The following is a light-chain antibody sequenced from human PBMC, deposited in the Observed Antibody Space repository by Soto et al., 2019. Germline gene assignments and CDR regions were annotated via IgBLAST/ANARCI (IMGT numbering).Light chain of an antibody. V-gene: IGLV2-14*01. CDR3: RSYASSSTWV. CDR2: EVS. CDR1: SSDVGGYNY. J-gene: IGLJ3*02. Sequence: QSALTQPASVSGTPGQSITISCTGTSSDVGGYNYVSWYQQHPGKAPQLMIYEVSNRPSGVSNRFSGSKSGNTASLTISGLQDEDEADYYCRSYASSSTWVFGGGTKLTVL.